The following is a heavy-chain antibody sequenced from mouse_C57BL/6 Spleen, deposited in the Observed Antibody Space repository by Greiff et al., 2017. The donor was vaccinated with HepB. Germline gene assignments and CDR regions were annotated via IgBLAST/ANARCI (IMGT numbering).Heavy chain of an antibody. Sequence: VQLQQPGAELVMPGASVKLSCKASGYTFTSYWMHWVKQRPGQGLEWIGEIDPSDSYPNYNQKFQGKSTLTVDKSSSTAYMQLSSLTSEDSAVYYCARSGTGIAWFADWGQGALVT. CDR2: IDPSDSYP. D-gene: IGHD4-1*01. V-gene: IGHV1-69*01. CDR1: GYTFTSYW. CDR3: ARSGTGIAWFAD. J-gene: IGHJ3*01.